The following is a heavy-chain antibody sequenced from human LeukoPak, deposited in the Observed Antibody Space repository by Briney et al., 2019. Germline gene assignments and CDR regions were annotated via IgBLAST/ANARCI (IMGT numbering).Heavy chain of an antibody. CDR3: AKVPTYYYDSSGYYTDY. D-gene: IGHD3-22*01. Sequence: GGSLRLSCAASGFTFSSYAMSWVRQAPGKGLEWVSGISGRGGSTYYADSVKGRFTISRDNSKNTLYLQMNSLRAEDTAVYYCAKVPTYYYDSSGYYTDYWGQGTLVTVSS. CDR2: ISGRGGST. V-gene: IGHV3-23*01. CDR1: GFTFSSYA. J-gene: IGHJ4*02.